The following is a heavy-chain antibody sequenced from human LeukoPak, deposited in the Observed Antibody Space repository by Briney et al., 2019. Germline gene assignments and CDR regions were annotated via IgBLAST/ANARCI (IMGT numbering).Heavy chain of an antibody. J-gene: IGHJ4*02. CDR3: TTDLGTYYHGSQRLIPIDY. D-gene: IGHD3-10*01. CDR1: GFTFTNAW. CDR2: IKSKTDGETT. Sequence: PGGSLRLSCVDPGFTFTNAWMSWVRQAPGKGLEWIGRIKSKTDGETTNYAEPVRGRFTISRDDSKSAVYPQMNSLKIEDTAVYYCTTDLGTYYHGSQRLIPIDYWGQGTLVTVSS. V-gene: IGHV3-15*01.